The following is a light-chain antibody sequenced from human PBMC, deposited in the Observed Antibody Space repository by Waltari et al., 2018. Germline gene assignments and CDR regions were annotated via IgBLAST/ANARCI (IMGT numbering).Light chain of an antibody. V-gene: IGKV3-11*01. CDR2: DTS. CDR1: QSVSPP. J-gene: IGKJ2*01. CDR3: HQGYSTPMYT. Sequence: EILLTQSPAPLSLSPGERATLSSRASQSVSPPLAWFPQKPGQPPRLIIYDTSNRANDIPGRVRGSGSGTDFTLSISSLEPEDLAVYYCHQGYSTPMYTFGQGTKLEIK.